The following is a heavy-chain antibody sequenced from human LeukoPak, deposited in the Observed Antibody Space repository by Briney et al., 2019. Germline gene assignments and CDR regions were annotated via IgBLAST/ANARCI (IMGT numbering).Heavy chain of an antibody. CDR3: ARDHCSGGSCYFPLDY. CDR2: IYTSGST. V-gene: IGHV4-4*07. CDR1: GGSISSYY. Sequence: PSETLSLTCTVSGGSISSYYSSWIRQPAGKGLEWIGRIYTSGSTNYNPSLKTRVTMSVDTSKNQFSLKLSSVTAADTAVYYCARDHCSGGSCYFPLDYWGQGTLVTVSS. J-gene: IGHJ4*02. D-gene: IGHD2-15*01.